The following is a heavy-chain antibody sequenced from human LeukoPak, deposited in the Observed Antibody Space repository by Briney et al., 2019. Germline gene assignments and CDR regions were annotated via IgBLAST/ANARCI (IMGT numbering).Heavy chain of an antibody. CDR2: ISSSGSGTYI. J-gene: IGHJ4*02. CDR3: ARDPGRSGGSCYSDY. Sequence: PGGSLRLSCAASGFTFGSFSMTWVRQAPGKGLEWVSTISSSGSGTYIYYGDSAKGRFTISRDNAKNSLHLQMNSLRAEDTAVYYCARDPGRSGGSCYSDYWGQGTLVTVSS. D-gene: IGHD2-15*01. V-gene: IGHV3-21*01. CDR1: GFTFGSFS.